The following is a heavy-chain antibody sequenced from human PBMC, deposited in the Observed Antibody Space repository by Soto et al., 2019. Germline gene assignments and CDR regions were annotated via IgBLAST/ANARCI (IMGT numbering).Heavy chain of an antibody. CDR2: ISYDGSNK. Sequence: QVQLVESGGGVVQPGRSLRLSCAASGFTFSSYGMHWVRQAPGKGLEWVAVISYDGSNKYYADSVKGRFTISRDNSKNTLYLQMNSLRAEDTAVYYCAKDLLTPCSGGSCYSTPYYYYGMDVW. J-gene: IGHJ6*01. V-gene: IGHV3-30*18. CDR1: GFTFSSYG. CDR3: AKDLLTPCSGGSCYSTPYYYYGMDV. D-gene: IGHD2-15*01.